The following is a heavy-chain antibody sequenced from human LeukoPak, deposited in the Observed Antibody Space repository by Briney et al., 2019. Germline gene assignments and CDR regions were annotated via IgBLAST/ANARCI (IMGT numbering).Heavy chain of an antibody. CDR1: GYTFTAYY. Sequence: ASVKVSCKASGYTFTAYYMHWVRQAPGQGLEWMGWINPNSGGTNYAQKFQGRATMTRDTSISTAYMELSSLRSDDTAVYYCARGQQQPLAMGFDPWGQGTLVTVSS. CDR2: INPNSGGT. D-gene: IGHD6-13*01. J-gene: IGHJ5*02. CDR3: ARGQQQPLAMGFDP. V-gene: IGHV1-2*02.